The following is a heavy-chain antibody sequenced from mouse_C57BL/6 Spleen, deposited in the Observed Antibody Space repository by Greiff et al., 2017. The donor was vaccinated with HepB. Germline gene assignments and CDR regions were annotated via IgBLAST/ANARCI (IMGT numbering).Heavy chain of an antibody. CDR3: ARFPLYGSRGYFDV. V-gene: IGHV1-42*01. J-gene: IGHJ1*03. CDR1: GYSFTGYY. D-gene: IGHD1-1*01. Sequence: EVQLVESGPELVKPGASVKISCKASGYSFTGYYMNWVKQSPEKSLEWIGEINPSTGGTTYNQKFKAKATLTVDKSSSTAYMQLKSLTSEDSAVYYCARFPLYGSRGYFDVWGTGTTVTVSS. CDR2: INPSTGGT.